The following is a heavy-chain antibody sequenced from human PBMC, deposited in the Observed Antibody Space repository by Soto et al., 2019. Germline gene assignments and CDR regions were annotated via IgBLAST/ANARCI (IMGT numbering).Heavy chain of an antibody. CDR2: ISIGGRTI. Sequence: GGSLRLSCAASGFTFRNYNMNWVRQVPGKGPEWVSHISIGGRTINYADSVKGRFTISRDDAENSLNLHMNSLGAEDTALYYCAKDGAAGSVLDVWGQGTTVTVSS. D-gene: IGHD6-13*01. CDR1: GFTFRNYN. CDR3: AKDGAAGSVLDV. V-gene: IGHV3-48*01. J-gene: IGHJ6*02.